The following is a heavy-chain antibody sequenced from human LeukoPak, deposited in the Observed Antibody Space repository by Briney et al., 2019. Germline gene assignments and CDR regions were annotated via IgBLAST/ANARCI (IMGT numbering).Heavy chain of an antibody. V-gene: IGHV1-8*01. CDR3: ARVRGTMVRGVTYY. Sequence: ASVKVSCKASGYTFTSYDINWVRQATGQGLEWMGWMNLNSGNTSYAQKFQGRVTMTRNTSISTAHMELCSLRSEDTAVYYCARVRGTMVRGVTYYWGQGTLVTVSS. D-gene: IGHD3-10*01. J-gene: IGHJ4*02. CDR2: MNLNSGNT. CDR1: GYTFTSYD.